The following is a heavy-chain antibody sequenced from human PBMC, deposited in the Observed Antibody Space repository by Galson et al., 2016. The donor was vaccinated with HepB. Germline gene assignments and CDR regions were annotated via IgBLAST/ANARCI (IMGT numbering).Heavy chain of an antibody. Sequence: SLRLSCAASGFTFSGSAMHWVRQASGKGLEWVGRIRSNANSYATAYAASVKGRFTISRDDSKNTAYLQMNSLKTEDTAVYYCTVYSSSWFSFLVPWGQGTLVTVSS. V-gene: IGHV3-73*01. CDR3: TVYSSSWFSFLVP. CDR1: GFTFSGSA. D-gene: IGHD6-13*01. CDR2: IRSNANSYAT. J-gene: IGHJ5*02.